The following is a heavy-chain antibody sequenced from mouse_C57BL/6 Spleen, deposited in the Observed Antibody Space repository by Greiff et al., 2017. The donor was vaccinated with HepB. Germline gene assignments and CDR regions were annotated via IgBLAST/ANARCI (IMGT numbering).Heavy chain of an antibody. V-gene: IGHV1-72*01. Sequence: QVQLQQPGAELVKPGASVKLSCKASGYTFTSYWMHWVKQRPGRGLEWIGRIDPNSGGTKYNEKFKSKATLTVDKPSSTAYMQLSSLTSEDSAVYFCARWGGVRREDGGYYTMYYCGERTSVTVSS. D-gene: IGHD2-14*01. CDR3: ARWGGVRREDGGYYTMYY. J-gene: IGHJ4*01. CDR2: IDPNSGGT. CDR1: GYTFTSYW.